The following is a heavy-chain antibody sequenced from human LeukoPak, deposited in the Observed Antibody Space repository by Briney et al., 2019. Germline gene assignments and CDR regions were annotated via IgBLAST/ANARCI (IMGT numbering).Heavy chain of an antibody. CDR3: ATVYWQQLVPYYFDY. D-gene: IGHD6-13*01. V-gene: IGHV1-24*01. CDR2: FDPEDGET. CDR1: GYTLTELS. Sequence: GASVKLSCKVSGYTLTELSMHWVRQAPGKGLEWMGGFDPEDGETIYAQKFQGRVTMTEDTSTDTAYMELSSLRFEDTAVYYCATVYWQQLVPYYFDYWGQGTLVTVSS. J-gene: IGHJ4*02.